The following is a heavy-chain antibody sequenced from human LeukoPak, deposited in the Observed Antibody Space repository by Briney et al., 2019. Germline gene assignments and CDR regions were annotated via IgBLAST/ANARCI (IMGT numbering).Heavy chain of an antibody. CDR1: GGSISSYF. CDR2: IYYSGST. V-gene: IGHV4-59*08. CDR3: ARRIQLWLHYFDY. D-gene: IGHD5-18*01. J-gene: IGHJ4*02. Sequence: SETLSLTCTVSGGSISSYFWSWIRQPPGKGLEWIGYIYYSGSTKYNPSLKSRVTISVDTSKNQFSLKLTSVTAADTAVYYCARRIQLWLHYFDYWGQGTLVTVSS.